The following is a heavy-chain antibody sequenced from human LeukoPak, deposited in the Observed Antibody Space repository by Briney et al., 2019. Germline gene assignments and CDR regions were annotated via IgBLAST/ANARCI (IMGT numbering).Heavy chain of an antibody. V-gene: IGHV2-26*01. J-gene: IGHJ3*02. CDR3: ARARYCSSTSCYWPDAFDI. Sequence: SGPVLVKPTDTLTLTCTFSGCSLSKARRGVSWIRQPLGKAMERLAHIFSNDEKSYSTTLKSRLTISKDTSKSQVVLTMTNMDPVDTATYYCARARYCSSTSCYWPDAFDIWGQGTMVTVSS. D-gene: IGHD2-2*01. CDR1: GCSLSKARRG. CDR2: IFSNDEK.